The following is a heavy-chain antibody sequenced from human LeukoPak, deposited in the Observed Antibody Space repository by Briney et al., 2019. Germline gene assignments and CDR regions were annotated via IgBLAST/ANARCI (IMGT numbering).Heavy chain of an antibody. J-gene: IGHJ4*02. V-gene: IGHV3-33*01. CDR2: IWYDGSNK. D-gene: IGHD3-22*01. Sequence: PGGSLRLSCAASGFTFSSYGMHWVRQAPGKGLEWVAVIWYDGSNKYYADSVKGRFTISRDNSKNTLYLQMNSLGAEDTAVYYCARDKASDYYDSSGYDYWGQGTLVTVSS. CDR1: GFTFSSYG. CDR3: ARDKASDYYDSSGYDY.